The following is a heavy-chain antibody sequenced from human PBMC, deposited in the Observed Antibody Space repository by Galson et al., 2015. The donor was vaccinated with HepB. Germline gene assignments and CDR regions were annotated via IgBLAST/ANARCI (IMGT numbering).Heavy chain of an antibody. J-gene: IGHJ4*02. D-gene: IGHD3-22*01. V-gene: IGHV4-4*02. CDR3: ARGPLYDSSGYYYDY. CDR2: IYHSGST. CDR1: GGSVSSSNW. Sequence: LSLTCAVSGGSVSSSNWWSWVRQPPGKGLEWIGEIYHSGSTNYNPSLKSRVTISVDKSKNQFSLKLSSVTAADTAVYYCARGPLYDSSGYYYDYWGQGTLVTVSS.